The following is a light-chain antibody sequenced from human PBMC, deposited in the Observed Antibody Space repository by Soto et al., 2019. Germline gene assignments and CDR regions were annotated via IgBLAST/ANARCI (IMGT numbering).Light chain of an antibody. V-gene: IGKV1-5*03. Sequence: DIQMTQSPSTLSGSVGDRVTITCRASQTISSWLAWYQQKPGKAPKLLIYKACTLKSGVPSRFIGSGSGTEFTLTISSLQPDDFATYYCQHYNSYSEAFGQGTKVDIK. J-gene: IGKJ1*01. CDR1: QTISSW. CDR2: KAC. CDR3: QHYNSYSEA.